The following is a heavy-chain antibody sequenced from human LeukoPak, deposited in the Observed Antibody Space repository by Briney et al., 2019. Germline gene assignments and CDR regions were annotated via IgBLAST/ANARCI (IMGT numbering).Heavy chain of an antibody. V-gene: IGHV3-23*01. Sequence: GGSLRLSCTASGFTFSGYAMSWVRQAPGKGLQWVSTISRSGDKTYYPDSVKGRFTISRDNSKNTLYVQMNSLRAEDTAIYYCAKAGANWFDPWGQGTLVTVSS. D-gene: IGHD3-10*01. CDR1: GFTFSGYA. J-gene: IGHJ5*02. CDR3: AKAGANWFDP. CDR2: ISRSGDKT.